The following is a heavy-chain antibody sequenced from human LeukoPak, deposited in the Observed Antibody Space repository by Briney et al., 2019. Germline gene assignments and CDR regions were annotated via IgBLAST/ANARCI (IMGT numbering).Heavy chain of an antibody. CDR1: GITFDDYA. V-gene: IGHV3-9*01. CDR2: ISWNSGSI. Sequence: GRSPRLSCAASGITFDDYAMHWVRQAPGKGLEWVSGISWNSGSIGYADSVKGRFTISRDNAKNSLYLQMNSLRAEDTALYYCATDMGDCTDGSCAYGMDVWGQGTTVTVSS. J-gene: IGHJ6*02. CDR3: ATDMGDCTDGSCAYGMDV. D-gene: IGHD2-15*01.